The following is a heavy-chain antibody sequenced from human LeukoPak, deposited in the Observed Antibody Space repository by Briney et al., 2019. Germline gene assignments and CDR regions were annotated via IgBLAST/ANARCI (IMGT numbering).Heavy chain of an antibody. CDR3: ASDLWLGERGLFFFEY. J-gene: IGHJ4*02. V-gene: IGHV3-7*01. Sequence: PGGSLRLSCATSGFTFRRHWMSWVRQAPGKGLEWVANMRDDGSEEFYVNSVKGRFTISRDNAKNSLYLQMDSLRAEDTAVYYCASDLWLGERGLFFFEYWGQGALVTVAS. CDR2: MRDDGSEE. CDR1: GFTFRRHW. D-gene: IGHD3-22*01.